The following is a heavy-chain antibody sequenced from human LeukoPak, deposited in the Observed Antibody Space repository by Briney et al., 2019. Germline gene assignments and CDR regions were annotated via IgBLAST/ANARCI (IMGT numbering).Heavy chain of an antibody. CDR3: ARETYSNILTGTDY. D-gene: IGHD3-9*01. CDR2: ISAYNGNT. V-gene: IGHV1-18*01. CDR1: GYTFIHYG. J-gene: IGHJ4*02. Sequence: ASVKVSCKASGYTFIHYGISWVRQAPGQGLEWMGWISAYNGNTNYAQKLQGRVTMTTDTSTSTAYMELRSLRSDDTAVYYCARETYSNILTGTDYWGPGTLVTVSS.